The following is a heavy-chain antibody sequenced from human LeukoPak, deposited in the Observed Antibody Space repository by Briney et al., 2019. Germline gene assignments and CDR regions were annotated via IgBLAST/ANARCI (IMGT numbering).Heavy chain of an antibody. CDR3: AREKYCSSTSCYRGFDY. V-gene: IGHV3-23*01. D-gene: IGHD2-2*02. CDR1: GFTFSSYA. CDR2: ISGSGGST. Sequence: GGSLRLSCAASGFTFSSYAMSWVRQAPGKGLEWVSAISGSGGSTYYADSVKGRFTISRDNAKNSLYLQMNSLRDEDTAVYYCAREKYCSSTSCYRGFDYWGQGTLVTVSS. J-gene: IGHJ4*02.